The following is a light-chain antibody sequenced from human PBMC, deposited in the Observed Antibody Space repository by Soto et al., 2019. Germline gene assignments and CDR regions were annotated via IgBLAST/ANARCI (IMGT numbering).Light chain of an antibody. J-gene: IGKJ4*01. CDR3: QTYNSAPLT. CDR2: AAS. Sequence: DIQMTQSPSSLSASFGDRVTMTCRASQGIGIYLAWFQQRPGNTPKLLIYAASTLQSGVPSRFSGSGSGTDFTLTISSLQPEDVATYYCQTYNSAPLTFGGGTRVEIK. CDR1: QGIGIY. V-gene: IGKV1-27*01.